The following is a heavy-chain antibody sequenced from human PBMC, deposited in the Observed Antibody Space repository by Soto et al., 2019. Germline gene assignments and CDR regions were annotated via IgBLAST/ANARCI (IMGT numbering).Heavy chain of an antibody. CDR2: ISSSGSTI. CDR3: ASLPKDTAMVTVDY. Sequence: GGSLRLSCAASGFTFSSYEMNWVRQAPGKGLEWVSYISSSGSTIYYADSVKGRFTISRDNAKNSLYVQMNSLRAEDTAVYYCASLPKDTAMVTVDYWGQGTLVTVSS. CDR1: GFTFSSYE. D-gene: IGHD5-18*01. V-gene: IGHV3-48*03. J-gene: IGHJ4*02.